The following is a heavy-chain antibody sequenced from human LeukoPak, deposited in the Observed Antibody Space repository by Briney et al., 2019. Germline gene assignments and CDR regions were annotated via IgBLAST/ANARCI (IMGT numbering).Heavy chain of an antibody. Sequence: GGSLRLSCAASGFTFSCYAMHWVRQAPGKGLEWVAVISYDGSNKYYADSVKGRFTISRDNAKNSLYLQMNSLRAEDTALYYCAKRGPSSWRGAFDIWGQGTMVTVSS. J-gene: IGHJ3*02. CDR3: AKRGPSSWRGAFDI. V-gene: IGHV3-30*04. D-gene: IGHD6-13*01. CDR1: GFTFSCYA. CDR2: ISYDGSNK.